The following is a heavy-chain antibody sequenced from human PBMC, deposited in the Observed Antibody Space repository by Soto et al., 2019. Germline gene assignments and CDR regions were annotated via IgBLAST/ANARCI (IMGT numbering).Heavy chain of an antibody. CDR1: GFTFSSYG. D-gene: IGHD6-13*01. V-gene: IGHV3-30*18. Sequence: GGSLRLSCAASGFTFSSYGMHWVRQAPGKGLEWVAVISYDGSNKYYADSVKGRFTISRDNSKNTLYLQMNSLRAEDTAVYYCAKPQIAAAGVNYYYGMDVWGQGTTVTVSS. CDR3: AKPQIAAAGVNYYYGMDV. CDR2: ISYDGSNK. J-gene: IGHJ6*02.